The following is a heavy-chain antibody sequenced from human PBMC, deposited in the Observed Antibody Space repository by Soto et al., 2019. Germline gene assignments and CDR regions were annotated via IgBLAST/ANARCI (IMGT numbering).Heavy chain of an antibody. V-gene: IGHV3-23*01. D-gene: IGHD2-2*01. J-gene: IGHJ3*02. Sequence: EPQLLESGGGLGHPGGSLRLSCAASGFTFSSYAMSWVRQAPGKGLEWVAAISGGGVSTYYADSVKGRSTISRDNSKKTVALQMNCLRVKDTGVYYWAMYYCISTVVQAPAAKYTGGFDNWGQGALVTVSS. CDR2: ISGGGVST. CDR3: AMYYCISTVVQAPAAKYTGGFDN. CDR1: GFTFSSYA.